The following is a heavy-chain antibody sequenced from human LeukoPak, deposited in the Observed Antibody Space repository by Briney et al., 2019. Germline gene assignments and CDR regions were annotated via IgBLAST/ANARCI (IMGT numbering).Heavy chain of an antibody. J-gene: IGHJ4*02. D-gene: IGHD5-18*01. CDR2: IIPIFGTA. Sequence: SVKVSCKASGGTFSSYAISWVRQAPGQGLEWMGGIIPIFGTANYAQKFQGRVTITTDESTSTAYMELSSLRSEDTAVYYCAREGSRGDTAMGLDYRGQGTLVTVSS. V-gene: IGHV1-69*05. CDR1: GGTFSSYA. CDR3: AREGSRGDTAMGLDY.